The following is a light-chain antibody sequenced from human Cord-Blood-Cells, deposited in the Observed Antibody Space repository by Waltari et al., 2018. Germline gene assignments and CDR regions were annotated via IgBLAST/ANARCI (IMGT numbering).Light chain of an antibody. J-gene: IGLJ3*02. CDR1: SSDVGGYNL. CDR3: CSYAGSRV. CDR2: EGS. V-gene: IGLV2-23*01. Sequence: QSALTQPASVSGSPGQSITISCTGTSSDVGGYNLVSWYQQHPGKAPKLRIYEGSKRPSGVSNRFSGSKAGNTASLTISGLQAEDEADYYCCSYAGSRVFGGGTKLTVL.